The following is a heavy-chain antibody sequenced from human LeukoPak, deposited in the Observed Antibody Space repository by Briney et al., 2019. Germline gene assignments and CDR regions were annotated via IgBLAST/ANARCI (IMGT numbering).Heavy chain of an antibody. CDR1: GFTFSSYS. D-gene: IGHD4-17*01. J-gene: IGHJ3*02. Sequence: GGSLRLSCAASGFTFSSYSMNWVRQAPGKGLEWVSSISSSSSYIYYADSVKGRFTISRDNAKNSLYLQMNSLRAEDTAVYYCARVRNTVTTLGAFDIWGQGTMVTVSS. V-gene: IGHV3-21*01. CDR2: ISSSSSYI. CDR3: ARVRNTVTTLGAFDI.